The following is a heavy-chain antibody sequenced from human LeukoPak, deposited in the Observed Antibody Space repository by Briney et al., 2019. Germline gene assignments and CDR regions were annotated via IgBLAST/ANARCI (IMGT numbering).Heavy chain of an antibody. D-gene: IGHD3-10*01. CDR2: VSGSGGST. J-gene: IGHJ4*02. V-gene: IGHV3-23*01. CDR1: GFTFSSHA. CDR3: AKDSYDSGRGYYFDY. Sequence: GGSLRLSCAASGFTFSSHAMSWIRQAPGKGLEWVSVVSGSGGSTYYADSVKGRFTISRDNSKNTLYLQMNSLRAEDTAVYYCAKDSYDSGRGYYFDYWGQGTLVTVSS.